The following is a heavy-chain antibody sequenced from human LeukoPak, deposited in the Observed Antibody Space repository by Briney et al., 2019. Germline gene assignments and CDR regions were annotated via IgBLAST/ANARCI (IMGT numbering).Heavy chain of an antibody. CDR3: ATLSRDDSSGYSPAEYFQH. CDR2: FDPEDGET. CDR1: GYTLTELS. Sequence: GASVKVSCKVSGYTLTELSMHWVRQAPGKGLEWMGGFDPEDGETIYAQKFQGRVTMTEDTSTDTAYMELSSLRSEDTAVYYCATLSRDDSSGYSPAEYFQHWGQGTLVTVSS. D-gene: IGHD3-22*01. J-gene: IGHJ1*01. V-gene: IGHV1-24*01.